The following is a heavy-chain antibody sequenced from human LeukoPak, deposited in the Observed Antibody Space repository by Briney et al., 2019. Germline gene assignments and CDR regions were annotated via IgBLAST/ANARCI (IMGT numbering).Heavy chain of an antibody. V-gene: IGHV3-53*01. CDR2: IYNDGST. J-gene: IGHJ3*01. D-gene: IGHD3-16*02. CDR3: VKRLTLGDLSIKGAFAL. CDR1: GFTVSSNY. Sequence: GGSLRLSCAASGFTVSSNYMSWVRQGPGKGLEWVALIYNDGSTHYTDSVKGRFTISGDTSRNTLFLQMNSLRVEDSAMYYCVKRLTLGDLSIKGAFALWGQGTLVTVAS.